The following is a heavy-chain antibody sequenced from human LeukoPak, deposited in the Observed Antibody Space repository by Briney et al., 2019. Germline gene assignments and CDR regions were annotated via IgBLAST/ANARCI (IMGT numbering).Heavy chain of an antibody. Sequence: SETLSLTCTVSGASIRSSFWNWIRQPPGRGLEWIGYLSMRGTTNYNPSLKSRVTISGDTSKNQFSLKLSSVTAADTAVYYCARAGRSLGAYWGQGTLVTVSS. CDR2: LSMRGTT. CDR1: GASIRSSF. CDR3: ARAGRSLGAY. J-gene: IGHJ4*02. D-gene: IGHD3-3*01. V-gene: IGHV4-59*12.